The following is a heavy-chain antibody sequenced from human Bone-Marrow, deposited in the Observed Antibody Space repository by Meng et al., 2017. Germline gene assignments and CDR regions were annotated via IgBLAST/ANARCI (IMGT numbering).Heavy chain of an antibody. J-gene: IGHJ2*01. D-gene: IGHD4-17*01. CDR3: ASLYGDSSVWYLDL. Sequence: VQPQESGPGRVKPSQTLPLTCTVSGGSISSGNHYWSWIRQHPGKGLEYIGYIYYSGSTYYNPSLKSRVIISVDTSKNQFSLRLNSVTAADTAVYYCASLYGDSSVWYLDLWGRGTLVTVSS. V-gene: IGHV4-31*03. CDR1: GGSISSGNHY. CDR2: IYYSGST.